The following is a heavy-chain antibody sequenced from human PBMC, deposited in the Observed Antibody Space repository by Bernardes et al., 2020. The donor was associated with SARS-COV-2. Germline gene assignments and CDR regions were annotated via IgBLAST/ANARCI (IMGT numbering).Heavy chain of an antibody. Sequence: SLRLSCAASGFTFEDYTMHWVRQVPGKGLEWVSLVSWDGSTTNYADSVKGRFIISRDSSRNTVHLQMDSLRKEDTALYYCATERQSLTVFGVGHDAFDFWGQGTMVTVSS. CDR3: ATERQSLTVFGVGHDAFDF. V-gene: IGHV3-43*01. J-gene: IGHJ3*01. D-gene: IGHD3-3*01. CDR2: VSWDGSTT. CDR1: GFTFEDYT.